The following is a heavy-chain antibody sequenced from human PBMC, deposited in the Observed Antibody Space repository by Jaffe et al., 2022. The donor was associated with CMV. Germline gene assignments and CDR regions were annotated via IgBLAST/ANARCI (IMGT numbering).Heavy chain of an antibody. CDR1: GYTFTSYG. CDR2: ISAYNGNT. CDR3: ARDLSGMGELLLVHFDY. V-gene: IGHV1-18*01. Sequence: QVQLVQSGAEVKKPGASVKVSCKASGYTFTSYGISWVRQAPGQGLEWMGWISAYNGNTNYAQKLQGRVTMTTDTSTSTAYMELRSLRSDDTAVYYCARDLSGMGELLLVHFDYWGQGTLVTVSS. D-gene: IGHD1-26*01. J-gene: IGHJ4*02.